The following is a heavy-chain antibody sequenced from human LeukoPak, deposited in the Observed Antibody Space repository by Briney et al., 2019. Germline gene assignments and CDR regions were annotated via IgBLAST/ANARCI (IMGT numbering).Heavy chain of an antibody. Sequence: SGGSLRLSCAASGFTFSSYGMSWVRQAPGKGLEWVGRIKSKTDGGTTDYAAPVKGRFTISRDDSKNTLYLQMNSLKTEDTAVYYCTTEFSSYWIPRHWGQGTLVTVSS. J-gene: IGHJ4*02. V-gene: IGHV3-15*01. CDR1: GFTFSSYG. CDR3: TTEFSSYWIPRH. D-gene: IGHD3-22*01. CDR2: IKSKTDGGTT.